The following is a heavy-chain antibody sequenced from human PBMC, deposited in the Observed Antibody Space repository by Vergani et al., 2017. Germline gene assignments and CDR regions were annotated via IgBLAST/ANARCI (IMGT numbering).Heavy chain of an antibody. CDR3: AREIAAQLWKPFDY. V-gene: IGHV3-48*03. CDR1: GFHFSSYE. CDR2: ISSSGSTI. D-gene: IGHD5-18*01. J-gene: IGHJ4*02. Sequence: EVQLVESGGGLVQPGGSLRLSCAASGFHFSSYEMNWVRQAPGKGLEWVSYISSSGSTIYYADYVKGRFTISRDNAKNSLYLQMNSLRAEDTAVYYCAREIAAQLWKPFDYWGQGPLVTVSS.